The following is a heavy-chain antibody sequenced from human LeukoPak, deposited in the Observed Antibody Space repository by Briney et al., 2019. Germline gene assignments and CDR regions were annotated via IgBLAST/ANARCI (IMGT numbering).Heavy chain of an antibody. CDR3: AKSRSRRVDWFDP. CDR1: EFTFSSYT. Sequence: GGSLRLSCAASEFTFSSYTINWVRQAPGKGLEWVSAIRGSGGSTYYADSVKGRFTISRDNSKNTLYLQMNSLRAEDTAVYYCAKSRSRRVDWFDPWGQGTLVTVSS. J-gene: IGHJ5*02. V-gene: IGHV3-23*01. CDR2: IRGSGGST. D-gene: IGHD3-3*01.